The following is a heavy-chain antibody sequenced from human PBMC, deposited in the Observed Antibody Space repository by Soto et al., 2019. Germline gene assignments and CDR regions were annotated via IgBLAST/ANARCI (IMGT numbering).Heavy chain of an antibody. CDR2: TSHDGRNV. V-gene: IGHV3-30*04. CDR3: ARGHYCDSPFPLDN. D-gene: IGHD3-22*01. J-gene: IGHJ4*02. Sequence: QVQLVESGGGVVQPGRSLRLSCAASGYTFTSYALHWVRQAPGKGLEWLAITSHDGRNVYYADSVKGRFTISRDSSEKTLFLQMLNLRPEDTAVYYCARGHYCDSPFPLDNWGQGTLVTVSS. CDR1: GYTFTSYA.